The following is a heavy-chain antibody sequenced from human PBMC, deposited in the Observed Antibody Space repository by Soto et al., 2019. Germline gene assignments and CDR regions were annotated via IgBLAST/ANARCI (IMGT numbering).Heavy chain of an antibody. CDR1: GASISGFY. Sequence: SETLSLTCTLSGASISGFYWSWIRKSAGKGLEWIGRIYATGTTDYNPSLKSRVMMSVDTSKKQFSLKLRSVTAADTAVYYCVRDGTKTLRDWFDPWGQGISVTVSS. CDR3: VRDGTKTLRDWFDP. CDR2: IYATGTT. D-gene: IGHD1-1*01. V-gene: IGHV4-4*07. J-gene: IGHJ5*02.